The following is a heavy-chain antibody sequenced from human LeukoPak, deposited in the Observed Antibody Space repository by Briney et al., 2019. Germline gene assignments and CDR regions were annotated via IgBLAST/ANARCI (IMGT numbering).Heavy chain of an antibody. CDR1: GFTFRSHW. CDR3: ARDNSHYVEGDY. J-gene: IGHJ4*02. V-gene: IGHV3-7*01. CDR2: IKEDGSEK. Sequence: PGGSLRPSCAASGFTFRSHWMTWVRQAPGKGLEWVANIKEDGSEKFYADSVKGRFTISRDNAKNSFYLQMNSLRAEDTALYYCARDNSHYVEGDYWGQGTLVTVSS. D-gene: IGHD4-11*01.